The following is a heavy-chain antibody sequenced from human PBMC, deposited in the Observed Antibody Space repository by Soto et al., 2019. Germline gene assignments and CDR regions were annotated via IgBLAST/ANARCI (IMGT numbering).Heavy chain of an antibody. CDR1: GFTFSSYE. J-gene: IGHJ3*02. V-gene: IGHV3-48*03. CDR3: ARDQRGSGWYNEGAFDI. CDR2: ISSSGSTI. D-gene: IGHD6-19*01. Sequence: EVQLVESGGGLVQPGGSLRLSCAASGFTFSSYEMNWVRQAPGKGLEWVSYISSSGSTIYYADSVKGRFTISRDNAKNSLYQQMNSLRAEDTAVYYCARDQRGSGWYNEGAFDIWGQGTMVNVSS.